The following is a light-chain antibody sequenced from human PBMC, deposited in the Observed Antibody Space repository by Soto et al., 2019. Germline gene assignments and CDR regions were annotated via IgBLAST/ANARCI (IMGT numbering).Light chain of an antibody. J-gene: IGKJ1*01. CDR3: QQFAISTT. CDR1: HNIERW. CDR2: DAS. V-gene: IGKV1-5*01. Sequence: IQMTQSPSTLSASVGDRVTITCRASHNIERWMAWYQQKPGKAPSLLIFDASTLHSGVPSRFSGSGSGTDFTLTISSLEPDDFATYYCQQFAISTTFGQGTKVEVK.